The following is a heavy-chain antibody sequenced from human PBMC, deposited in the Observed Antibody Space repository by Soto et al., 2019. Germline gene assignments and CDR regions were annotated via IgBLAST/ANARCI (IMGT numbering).Heavy chain of an antibody. CDR1: GGSISSGDYY. Sequence: QVQLQESGPGLVKPSQTLSLTCTVSGGSISSGDYYWSWIRQPPGKGLEWIGYIYYSGSTYYNPSLRGRVTLSGDTSKNNSARTLSSVTAADTAVYYCARPLGDAAAGRVFDYGGQGTLVTVSS. V-gene: IGHV4-30-4*01. CDR2: IYYSGST. J-gene: IGHJ4*02. D-gene: IGHD6-13*01. CDR3: ARPLGDAAAGRVFDY.